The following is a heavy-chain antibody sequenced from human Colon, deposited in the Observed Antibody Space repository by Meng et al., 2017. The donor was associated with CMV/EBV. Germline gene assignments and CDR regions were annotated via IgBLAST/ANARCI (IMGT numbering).Heavy chain of an antibody. CDR1: GYSFTNYW. CDR2: IYPGDSDT. D-gene: IGHD3-9*01. J-gene: IGHJ6*02. V-gene: IGHV5-51*01. CDR3: ARAAYYHILTGYYSDDFYGMDV. Sequence: GESLKISCEGSGYSFTNYWIAWVRQMPGEGLEWVGTIYPGDSDTRYSPSFQGQVTISADNSITTASLQWSRLKASDTAMYYCARAAYYHILTGYYSDDFYGMDVGGQGTTVTVSS.